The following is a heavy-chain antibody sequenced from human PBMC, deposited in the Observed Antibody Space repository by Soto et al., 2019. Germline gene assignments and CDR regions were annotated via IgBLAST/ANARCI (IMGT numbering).Heavy chain of an antibody. J-gene: IGHJ4*02. CDR1: SASLDSDN. D-gene: IGHD3-16*02. CDR3: ARMSGLGEISPFFDH. Sequence: QVHLQESGPGLVKPSETLSLTCAVSSASLDSDNWSWIRQPPGKGLEWIGYIYPNGRTNYNPLHRGCVAISRDEAKHQDTQRLDSVFDADAAVYFCARMSGLGEISPFFDHWGQGTLVTVSS. CDR2: IYPNGRT. V-gene: IGHV4-59*01.